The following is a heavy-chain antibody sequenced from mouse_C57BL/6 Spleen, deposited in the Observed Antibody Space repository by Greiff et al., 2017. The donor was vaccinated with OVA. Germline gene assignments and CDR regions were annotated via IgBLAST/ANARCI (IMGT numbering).Heavy chain of an antibody. J-gene: IGHJ4*01. V-gene: IGHV1-15*01. CDR2: IDPETGGT. CDR1: GYTFTDYE. CDR3: TRRWLPSSMDY. Sequence: QVQLKQSGAELVRPGASVTLSCKASGYTFTDYEMHWVKQTPVHGLEWIGAIDPETGGTAYNQKFKGKAILTADKSSSTAYMELRSLTSEDSAVYYCTRRWLPSSMDYWGQGTSVTVSS. D-gene: IGHD2-3*01.